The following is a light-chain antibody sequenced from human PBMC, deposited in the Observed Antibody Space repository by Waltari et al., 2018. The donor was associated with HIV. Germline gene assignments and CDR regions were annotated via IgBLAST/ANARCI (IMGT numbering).Light chain of an antibody. J-gene: IGLJ2*01. CDR3: SSYAGSNNFDAV. V-gene: IGLV2-8*01. CDR1: SSDVGGYNY. Sequence: QSALTQPPSASGSPGQSVTISCTGTSSDVGGYNYVSWYQQHPGKAPKLMIYEVSKRPSGVPDRFFGSKSGNTASLTVSGLQAEDEADYYCSSYAGSNNFDAVFGGGTKLTVL. CDR2: EVS.